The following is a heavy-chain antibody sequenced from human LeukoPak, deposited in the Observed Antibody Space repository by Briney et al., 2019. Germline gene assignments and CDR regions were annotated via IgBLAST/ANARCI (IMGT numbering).Heavy chain of an antibody. CDR3: VRDIRYAFDV. V-gene: IGHV3-48*02. CDR1: GFTFEDYG. Sequence: PGGSLRLSCAASGFTFEDYGMSWVRQAPGKGLEWLSYITTSGSHIYHADSVKGRFTISRDNAKNSLYLQMNSLRDEDTAVYFCVRDIRYAFDVWGQGTVVTVSS. J-gene: IGHJ3*01. CDR2: ITTSGSHI.